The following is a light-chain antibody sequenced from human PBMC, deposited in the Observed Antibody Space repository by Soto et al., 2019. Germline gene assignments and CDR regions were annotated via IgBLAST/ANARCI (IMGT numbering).Light chain of an antibody. J-gene: IGKJ3*01. CDR1: QSFSSSY. CDR3: QQYGSSPLFT. CDR2: GAS. Sequence: EIVVTQSPGTLSLSPGERATLSCRAIQSFSSSYLAWYQQKPGQAPRLLIYGASSRATGIPERFSGSGSGTDFTLTISRLEPEDFAVYYCQQYGSSPLFTFGHGTKVDIK. V-gene: IGKV3-20*01.